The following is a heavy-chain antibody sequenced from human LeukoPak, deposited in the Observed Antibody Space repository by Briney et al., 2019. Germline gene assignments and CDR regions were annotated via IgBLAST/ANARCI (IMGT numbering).Heavy chain of an antibody. J-gene: IGHJ4*02. Sequence: SVRVSCKASGGTFSSYAISWVRQAPGQGLEWMGGIIPIFGTANYAQKFQGRVTITADESTSTAYMELSSLRSEDTAVYYCARAESPSTYCSGTSCYYFDYWGQGTLVTVSS. V-gene: IGHV1-69*13. CDR1: GGTFSSYA. CDR3: ARAESPSTYCSGTSCYYFDY. CDR2: IIPIFGTA. D-gene: IGHD2-2*01.